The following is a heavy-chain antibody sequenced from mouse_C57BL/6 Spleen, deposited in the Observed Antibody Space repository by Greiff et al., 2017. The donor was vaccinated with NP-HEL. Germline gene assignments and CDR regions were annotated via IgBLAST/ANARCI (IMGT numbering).Heavy chain of an antibody. V-gene: IGHV1-15*01. CDR3: TFMGTGTAWFAY. D-gene: IGHD4-1*01. Sequence: QVQLQQSGAELVRPGASVTLSCKASGYTFTDYEMHWVKQTPVHGLEWIGAIDPETGGTAYNQKFKGKAILTADKSSSTAYMELRSLTSEDSAVYYCTFMGTGTAWFAYWGQGTLVTVSA. CDR2: IDPETGGT. J-gene: IGHJ3*01. CDR1: GYTFTDYE.